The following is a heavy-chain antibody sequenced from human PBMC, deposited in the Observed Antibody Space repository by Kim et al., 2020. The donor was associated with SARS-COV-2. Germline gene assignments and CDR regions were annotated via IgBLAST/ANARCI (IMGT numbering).Heavy chain of an antibody. Sequence: GGSLRLSCAASGFTFDGYAIHWVRQAPGKGLEWVSGISWSSGNIAYVDSVKGRFTISRDDAKSSLYLQMNGLRAEDTALYYCAKDMYSSGARVFDDWGQG. CDR2: ISWSSGNI. D-gene: IGHD3-22*01. CDR1: GFTFDGYA. CDR3: AKDMYSSGARVFDD. V-gene: IGHV3-9*01. J-gene: IGHJ4*02.